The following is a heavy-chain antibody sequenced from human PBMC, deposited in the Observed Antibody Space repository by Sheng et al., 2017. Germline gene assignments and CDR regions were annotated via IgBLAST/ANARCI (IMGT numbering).Heavy chain of an antibody. D-gene: IGHD6-6*01. Sequence: QVQLQESGPGLVKAFRRPCPSPALSLVTPSAVVYYWGWIRQPPGKGLEWIGSIYRSGSTYHNPSLKSRVTISVXTSKNQFSLKLYSVTAADTAVYYCARDRSLAAHIDYWGQGTLVTVSS. CDR1: VTPSAVVYY. V-gene: IGHV4-38-2*02. CDR3: ARDRSLAAHIDY. J-gene: IGHJ4*02. CDR2: IYRSGST.